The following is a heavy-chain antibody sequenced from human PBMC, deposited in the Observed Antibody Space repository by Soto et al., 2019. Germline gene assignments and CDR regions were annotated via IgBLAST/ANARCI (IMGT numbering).Heavy chain of an antibody. CDR2: SYGDDEK. D-gene: IGHD1-26*01. V-gene: IGHV2-5*02. CDR1: GFLLSSSGVG. J-gene: IGHJ5*02. Sequence: SGLTLVNPAQSLTLTCTAFGFLLSSSGVGVGWIRQPPAKALELLALSYGDDEKRYSPSLKITLNNTKNTSKKEVVLTITDMDPVDTAAYCCAHRHRVEANKYNWLDPWGQGTLVTVSS. CDR3: AHRHRVEANKYNWLDP.